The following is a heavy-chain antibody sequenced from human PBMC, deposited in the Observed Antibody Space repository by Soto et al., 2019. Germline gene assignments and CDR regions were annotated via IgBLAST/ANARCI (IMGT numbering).Heavy chain of an antibody. D-gene: IGHD3-9*01. Sequence: ETLSLTCTVYGGSFSGYYWSWIRQPPGKGLEWIGEINHSGSTNYNPSPKSRVTISVDTSKNQFSLKLSSVTAADTAVYYCARGRPLTYYGILTGYSPDFDYWGQGTLVTVSS. CDR2: INHSGST. V-gene: IGHV4-34*01. CDR1: GGSFSGYY. CDR3: ARGRPLTYYGILTGYSPDFDY. J-gene: IGHJ4*02.